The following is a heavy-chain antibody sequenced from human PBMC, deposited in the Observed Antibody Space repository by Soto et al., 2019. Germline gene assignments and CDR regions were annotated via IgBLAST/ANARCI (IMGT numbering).Heavy chain of an antibody. V-gene: IGHV4-34*01. Sequence: PSETLSLTCAVYNGSFSGYYWSWIRQPPGKGLEWIGEINHSGSTNYKSSLKSRVTISRDTSKNQFSLKMTSVTAADTAVYYCVRRPYYDNSGSLPNWFDPWGQGTLVTVSS. CDR1: NGSFSGYY. J-gene: IGHJ5*02. CDR3: VRRPYYDNSGSLPNWFDP. D-gene: IGHD3-22*01. CDR2: INHSGST.